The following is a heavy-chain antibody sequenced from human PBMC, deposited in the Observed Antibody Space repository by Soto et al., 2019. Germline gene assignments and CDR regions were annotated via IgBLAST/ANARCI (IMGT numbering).Heavy chain of an antibody. CDR3: AKAVGRVAPLLAC. CDR2: ISGSGDST. CDR1: GFTFSSYA. V-gene: IGHV3-23*01. D-gene: IGHD6-6*01. J-gene: IGHJ4*02. Sequence: EVQLLESGGGLVHPGGSLRLSCAASGFTFSSYAMNWVRQAPGKGLEWVSTISGSGDSTYYADSVKGRFTISRDNSNNTLFLQMTSLRAEDTAIYYCAKAVGRVAPLLACWGQGALVTVSS.